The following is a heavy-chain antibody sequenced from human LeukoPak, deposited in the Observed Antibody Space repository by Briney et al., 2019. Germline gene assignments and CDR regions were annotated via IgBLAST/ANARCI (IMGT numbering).Heavy chain of an antibody. Sequence: SETLSLTCSVSGYSFTSGHYWGWIRQPPGKGLEWIANIYYTGSAHYNPSLKSRVTISVDTSTNQFSLKLSSVTAADTAVYYCARYCTSTTCILRGFDYWGQGTLVTVSS. CDR3: ARYCTSTTCILRGFDY. D-gene: IGHD2-2*01. CDR1: GYSFTSGHY. V-gene: IGHV4-38-2*01. CDR2: IYYTGSA. J-gene: IGHJ4*02.